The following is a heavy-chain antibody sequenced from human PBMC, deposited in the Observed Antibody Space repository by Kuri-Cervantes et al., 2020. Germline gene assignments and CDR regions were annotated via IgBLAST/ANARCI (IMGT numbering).Heavy chain of an antibody. CDR2: INHSGST. V-gene: IGHV4-4*02. CDR1: GDTITSYNW. J-gene: IGHJ4*02. CDR3: AREPNWGSGY. D-gene: IGHD7-27*01. Sequence: SETLSLTCSVSGDTITSYNWWSWVRQSPGKGLEWIGEINHSGSTNYNPSLKSRVTISVDTSKNQFSLKLSSVTAADTAVYYCAREPNWGSGYWGQGTLVTVSS.